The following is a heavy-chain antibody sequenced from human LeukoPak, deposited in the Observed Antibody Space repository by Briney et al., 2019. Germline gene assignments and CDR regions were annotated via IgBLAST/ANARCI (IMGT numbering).Heavy chain of an antibody. CDR3: ARRRRGGNYQHY. Sequence: SETLSLTCAVSGYSITSGYYCDWIRQPPGKGLEWIGNIYHSGSTYYNPSLKSRVTISIDTSKNHFSLKLRSVTAADTAIYYCARRRRGGNYQHYWGQGTLVTVSS. D-gene: IGHD1-26*01. CDR2: IYHSGST. V-gene: IGHV4-38-2*01. J-gene: IGHJ4*02. CDR1: GYSITSGYY.